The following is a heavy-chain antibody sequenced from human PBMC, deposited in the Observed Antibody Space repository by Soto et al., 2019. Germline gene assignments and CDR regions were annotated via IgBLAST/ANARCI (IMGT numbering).Heavy chain of an antibody. D-gene: IGHD3-22*01. CDR3: ARDGHYYDSSGYYFTGLFDY. CDR1: GFTFSSYS. V-gene: IGHV3-48*02. CDR2: ISSSSSTI. Sequence: GGSLRLSCAASGFTFSSYSMNWVRQAPGKGLEWVSYISSSSSTIYYADSVKGRFTISRDNAKNSLYLQMNSLRDEDTAVYYCARDGHYYDSSGYYFTGLFDYWGQGTLVTVSS. J-gene: IGHJ4*02.